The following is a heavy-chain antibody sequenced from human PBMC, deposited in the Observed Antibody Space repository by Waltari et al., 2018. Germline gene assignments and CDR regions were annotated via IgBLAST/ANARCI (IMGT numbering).Heavy chain of an antibody. CDR1: GFSLTTSGRR. J-gene: IGHJ3*01. Sequence: SLKESGPALVKPTQTVTLTCSLSGFSLTTSGRRVSWVRQSPGKALEWLARIDWDGDKFYSTSLKTRLSISEDTSENQVVLTMTDMRPVDTGTYYCARLSQQLGDAFDLWGPGTAVVVSS. V-gene: IGHV2-70*04. D-gene: IGHD6-13*01. CDR2: IDWDGDK. CDR3: ARLSQQLGDAFDL.